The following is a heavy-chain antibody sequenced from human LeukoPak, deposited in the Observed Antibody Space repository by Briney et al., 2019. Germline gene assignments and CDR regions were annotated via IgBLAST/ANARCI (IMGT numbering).Heavy chain of an antibody. V-gene: IGHV3-11*01. CDR3: ASSPPRRDYYGSWSH. Sequence: PGGSLRLSCAATGFTFSDYYMSWIRQAPGKGLEWVSYISSSGSTIYYADSVKGRFTISRDNAKNSLYLQMNSLRAEDTAVYYCASSPPRRDYYGSWSHWGQGTLVTVSS. D-gene: IGHD3-10*01. CDR1: GFTFSDYY. J-gene: IGHJ4*02. CDR2: ISSSGSTI.